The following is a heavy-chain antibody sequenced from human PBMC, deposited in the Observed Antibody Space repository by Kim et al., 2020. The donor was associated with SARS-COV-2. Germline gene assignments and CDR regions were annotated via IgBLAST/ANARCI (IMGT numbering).Heavy chain of an antibody. Sequence: GGSLRLSCAASGFTFSSYGMHWVRQAPGKGLEWVAVISYDGSNKYYADSVKGRFTISRDNSKNTLYLQMNSLRAEDTAVYYCAKAPDDFGELFDYWGQGTLVTVSS. J-gene: IGHJ4*02. D-gene: IGHD3-10*01. CDR2: ISYDGSNK. CDR1: GFTFSSYG. CDR3: AKAPDDFGELFDY. V-gene: IGHV3-30*18.